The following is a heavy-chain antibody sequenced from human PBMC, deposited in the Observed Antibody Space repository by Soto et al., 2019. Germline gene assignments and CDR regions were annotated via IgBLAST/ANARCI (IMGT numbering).Heavy chain of an antibody. CDR2: VRSKIHNYAA. CDR3: SRHEEGRRMVFYGMDV. Sequence: GGSLRLSCSASGFTFSRSDLHWVRQAPGKGLDWVGRVRSKIHNYAASFADSVRGRFTISRNDSDNTVSLEMSGLKSEDTALYYCSRHEEGRRMVFYGMDVWGQGTTVTVSS. D-gene: IGHD2-8*01. J-gene: IGHJ6*02. V-gene: IGHV3-73*01. CDR1: GFTFSRSD.